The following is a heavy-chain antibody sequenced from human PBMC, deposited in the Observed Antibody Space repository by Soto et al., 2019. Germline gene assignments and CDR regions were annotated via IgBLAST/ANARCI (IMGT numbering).Heavy chain of an antibody. J-gene: IGHJ4*02. D-gene: IGHD1-26*01. CDR1: GFTFSSYG. Sequence: QVQLVESGGGVVQPGRSLRLSCAASGFTFSSYGMHWVRQAPGKGLEWVAVIWYDGSNKYYADSVKGRFTISRDNSKNTLYLQMNSLRAEDTAVYYCARGDGGSYASPIDYWGQGTLVTVSS. CDR3: ARGDGGSYASPIDY. CDR2: IWYDGSNK. V-gene: IGHV3-33*01.